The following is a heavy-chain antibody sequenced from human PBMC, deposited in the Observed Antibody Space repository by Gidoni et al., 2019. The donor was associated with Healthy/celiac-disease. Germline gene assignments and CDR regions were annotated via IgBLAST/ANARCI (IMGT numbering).Heavy chain of an antibody. V-gene: IGHV3-21*01. Sequence: EVQLVESGGGLVKPGGSLRLSCAASGFPFSSYSMNWVRQAPGKGLECDSYSSSSSSYIYYADSVKGRFTISRDNAKNSLYLQMNSLRAEDTAVYYCARGGPTGSMAVTNYYYGMDVWGQGTTVTVSS. J-gene: IGHJ6*02. CDR3: ARGGPTGSMAVTNYYYGMDV. CDR1: GFPFSSYS. D-gene: IGHD4-17*01. CDR2: SSSSSSYI.